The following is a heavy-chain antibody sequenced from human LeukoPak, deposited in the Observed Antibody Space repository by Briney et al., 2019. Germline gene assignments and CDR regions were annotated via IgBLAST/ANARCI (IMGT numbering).Heavy chain of an antibody. CDR3: AREMHYYDSSGYRD. CDR1: GFTFDDYT. V-gene: IGHV3-53*01. CDR2: IYSGGST. Sequence: RAGGSLRLSCAASGFTFDDYTMHWVRQAPGKGLEWVSVIYSGGSTYYADSVKGRFTISRDNSKNTLYLQMNSLRAEDTAVYYCAREMHYYDSSGYRDWGQGTLVTVSS. D-gene: IGHD3-22*01. J-gene: IGHJ4*02.